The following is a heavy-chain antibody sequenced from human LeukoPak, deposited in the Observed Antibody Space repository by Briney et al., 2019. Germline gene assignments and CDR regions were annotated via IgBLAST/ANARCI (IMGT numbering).Heavy chain of an antibody. CDR3: ARGGPYDFWSGYQGFDY. Sequence: SETLSLTCTVSGGSISSYYWSWIRQPPGKGLEWIGYIYTSGSTNYNPSLKSRVTISVDTSKNQFSPKLSSVTAADTAVYYCARGGPYDFWSGYQGFDYWGQGTLVTVSS. CDR2: IYTSGST. V-gene: IGHV4-4*09. J-gene: IGHJ4*02. D-gene: IGHD3-3*01. CDR1: GGSISSYY.